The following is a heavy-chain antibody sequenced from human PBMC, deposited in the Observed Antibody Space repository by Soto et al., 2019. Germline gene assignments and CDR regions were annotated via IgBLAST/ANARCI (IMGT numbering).Heavy chain of an antibody. Sequence: SVGSLRLSCAASGVTVSNNFMSWVRQAPGKGLEWVSVIYSGGRTYYADSVKGRFIISRDNSKNTLFLQMSSLRVEDTAVYYCARTRLYDASGYYYYYYGMDGWGQGTTVTVSS. J-gene: IGHJ6*02. D-gene: IGHD3-22*01. V-gene: IGHV3-53*01. CDR2: IYSGGRT. CDR1: GVTVSNNF. CDR3: ARTRLYDASGYYYYYYGMDG.